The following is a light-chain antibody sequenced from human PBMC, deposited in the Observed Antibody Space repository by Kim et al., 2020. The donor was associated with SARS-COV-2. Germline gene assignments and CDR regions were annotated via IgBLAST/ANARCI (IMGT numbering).Light chain of an antibody. CDR2: FNN. CDR1: NSNSGRNA. V-gene: IGLV1-44*01. CDR3: ASWDGSLSAWV. Sequence: GQRVTIACSGSNSNSGRNAVNWFQQLPGTAPQLLIYFNNQRPSGVPDRFSGSKSGTSASLAISGLQSEDEADYYCASWDGSLSAWVFGGGTKVTVL. J-gene: IGLJ3*02.